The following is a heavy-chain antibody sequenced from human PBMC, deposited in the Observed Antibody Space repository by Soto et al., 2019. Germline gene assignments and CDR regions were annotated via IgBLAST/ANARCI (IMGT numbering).Heavy chain of an antibody. CDR2: ISYDGSTK. CDR3: AKAARAATKDSGYDYPNFYYYYYGMDV. CDR1: GFTFSSYG. D-gene: IGHD5-12*01. V-gene: IGHV3-30*18. Sequence: PGGSLRLSCAASGFTFSSYGMHWVRQAPGKGLEWVAVISYDGSTKYYADSVKGRFTISRDNSKNTLYLQMNSLRAEDTAVYYCAKAARAATKDSGYDYPNFYYYYYGMDVWGQGTTVTVSS. J-gene: IGHJ6*02.